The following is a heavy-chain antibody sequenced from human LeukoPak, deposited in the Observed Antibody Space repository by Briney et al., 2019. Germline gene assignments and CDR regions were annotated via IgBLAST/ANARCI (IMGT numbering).Heavy chain of an antibody. Sequence: ASVKVSCKASGYTFTSYAMKWVRQAPGQGLEWMGWINTNTGNPTYAQGFTGRFVFSLDTSVSTAYLQISSLKAEDTAVYYCASCGTFGGVIAPGDYYGMDVWGQGTTVTVSS. CDR2: INTNTGNP. J-gene: IGHJ6*02. D-gene: IGHD3-16*02. CDR3: ASCGTFGGVIAPGDYYGMDV. CDR1: GYTFTSYA. V-gene: IGHV7-4-1*02.